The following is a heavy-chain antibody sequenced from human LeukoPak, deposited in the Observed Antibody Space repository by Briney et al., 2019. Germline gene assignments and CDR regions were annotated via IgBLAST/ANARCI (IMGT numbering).Heavy chain of an antibody. D-gene: IGHD6-19*01. J-gene: IGHJ4*02. CDR1: GGSISSSIYY. Sequence: KPSETLSLTCTVSGGSISSSIYYWGWIRQPPGKGLEWIGSIYYSGSTYYNPSLKSRVTISVDTSKNQFSLKLSSVTAADTAVYYCASWYSSGWYFDYWRQGTLVTVSS. CDR3: ASWYSSGWYFDY. CDR2: IYYSGST. V-gene: IGHV4-39*01.